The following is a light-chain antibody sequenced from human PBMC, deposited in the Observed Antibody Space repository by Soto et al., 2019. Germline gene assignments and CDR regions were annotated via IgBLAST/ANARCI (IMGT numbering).Light chain of an antibody. V-gene: IGKV3-15*01. J-gene: IGKJ3*01. Sequence: EIVMTQSPATLSVSPGERATLSCRASQSVSSYVAWYQQKPGQAPRLLVYRASTRATGIPARFSGPGSGTEFTLTIGSLQSEDFAVYYCQPYIDRPLTFAPCTKVD. CDR2: RAS. CDR3: QPYIDRPLT. CDR1: QSVSSY.